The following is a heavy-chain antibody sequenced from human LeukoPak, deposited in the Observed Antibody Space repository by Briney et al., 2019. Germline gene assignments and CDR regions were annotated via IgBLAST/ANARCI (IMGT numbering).Heavy chain of an antibody. V-gene: IGHV3-7*01. CDR3: ARKGGYSSGYYY. CDR1: GFTFSDYW. J-gene: IGHJ4*02. Sequence: GGSLRLSCAASGFTFSDYWMTWVRQAPGKGLEGVAKIKQDGSEKDYVDSVKGRFTISRDNAKNSLYLQMDSLRVEDTAVYSCARKGGYSSGYYYWGQGTLVTVSS. D-gene: IGHD3-22*01. CDR2: IKQDGSEK.